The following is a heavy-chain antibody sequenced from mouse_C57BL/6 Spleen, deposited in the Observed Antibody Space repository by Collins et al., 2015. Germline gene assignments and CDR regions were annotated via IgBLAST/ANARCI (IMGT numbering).Heavy chain of an antibody. CDR2: IYPGSGST. D-gene: IGHD2-5*01. CDR3: ARSGSNYVNWYFDV. V-gene: IGHV1-55*01. J-gene: IGHJ1*03. Sequence: QVQLQQPGAELVKPGASVKMSCKASGYTFTSYWITWVKQRPGQGLEWIGDIYPGSGSTNYNEKFKSKATLTVDTSSSTAYMQLSSLTSEDSAVYYCARSGSNYVNWYFDVWGTGTTVTVSS. CDR1: GYTFTSYW.